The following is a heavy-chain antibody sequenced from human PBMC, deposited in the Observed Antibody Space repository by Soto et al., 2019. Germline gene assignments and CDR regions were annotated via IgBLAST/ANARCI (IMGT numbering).Heavy chain of an antibody. V-gene: IGHV5-51*01. CDR1: GFSFSHYW. Sequence: GESLKISCKGSGFSFSHYWIGWVRQMPGKGLEWMGVIYPDDSDTKYSLSFEDHVTISADKSISTAYLQWSGLEASDTAMYYCARQLLASGSYYFDSWGQGTQVTVSS. CDR3: ARQLLASGSYYFDS. CDR2: IYPDDSDT. D-gene: IGHD3-10*01. J-gene: IGHJ4*02.